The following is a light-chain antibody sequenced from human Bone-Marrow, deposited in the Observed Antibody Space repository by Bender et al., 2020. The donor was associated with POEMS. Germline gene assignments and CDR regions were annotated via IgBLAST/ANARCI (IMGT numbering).Light chain of an antibody. CDR3: GSYAISGPWV. J-gene: IGLJ3*02. V-gene: IGLV2-14*03. CDR2: DVN. CDR1: SSDFGGNKY. Sequence: QSALTQPASVSGSPGQSITISCTGTSSDFGGNKYVSWYQQHPGKAPKLLIYDVNNRPSGVSYRFSGSKFGNTASLTISELQAEDEAKYYCGSYAISGPWVFGGGTKLTVL.